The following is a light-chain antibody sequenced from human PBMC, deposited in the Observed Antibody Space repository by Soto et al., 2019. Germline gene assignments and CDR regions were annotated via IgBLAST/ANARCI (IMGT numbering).Light chain of an antibody. V-gene: IGKV1-12*01. J-gene: IGKJ4*01. CDR3: QQSINWPLT. Sequence: DIQMTQSPSSVSASVGDRVTITCRASQGISRVLGWYQQKPGKAPKILIFAASSLQSGVPSRFSGSGSGTDFTLSISNLQPEDFAVYYCQQSINWPLTFGGGTKVEIK. CDR1: QGISRV. CDR2: AAS.